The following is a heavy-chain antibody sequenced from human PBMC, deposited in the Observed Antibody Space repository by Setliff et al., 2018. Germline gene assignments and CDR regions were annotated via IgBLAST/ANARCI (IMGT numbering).Heavy chain of an antibody. CDR1: GGSFSDYY. D-gene: IGHD3-10*01. V-gene: IGHV4-34*01. CDR3: ARDNRARHYMDV. J-gene: IGHJ6*03. Sequence: SETLSLTCTVYGGSFSDYYWGWVRQPPGKGLEWIGEINHSGSTNYIPSLKSRLTISVDTSKNQFSLKLSSVTAADTAVYYCARDNRARHYMDVWGKGTTVTVS. CDR2: INHSGST.